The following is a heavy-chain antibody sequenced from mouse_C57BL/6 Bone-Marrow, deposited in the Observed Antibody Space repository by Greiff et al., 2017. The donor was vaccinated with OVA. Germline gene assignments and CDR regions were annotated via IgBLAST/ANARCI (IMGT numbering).Heavy chain of an antibody. CDR3: ARWRGGQLRLRGYYFDY. CDR1: GYTFTSYW. CDR2: IYPGSGST. V-gene: IGHV1-55*01. D-gene: IGHD3-2*02. Sequence: QVQLQQPGAELVKPGASVKMSCKASGYTFTSYWITWVKQRPGQGLEWIGDIYPGSGSTNYNEKFKSKATLTVDTSSSTAYMQLSSLTSEDSAVYYCARWRGGQLRLRGYYFDYWGQGTTLTVSS. J-gene: IGHJ2*01.